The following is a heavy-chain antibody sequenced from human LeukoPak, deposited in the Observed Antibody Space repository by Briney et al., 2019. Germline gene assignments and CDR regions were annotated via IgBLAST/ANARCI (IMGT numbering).Heavy chain of an antibody. CDR2: INHSGST. D-gene: IGHD4-17*01. Sequence: SETLSLTCAVYGGSFSGYYWSRLRQPPGKGLEWIGEINHSGSTNYNPSLKSRVTISVDTSKNQFSLKLSSVTAADTAVYYCARGGYGDRYYFDYWGQGTLVTVSS. CDR1: GGSFSGYY. V-gene: IGHV4-34*01. CDR3: ARGGYGDRYYFDY. J-gene: IGHJ4*02.